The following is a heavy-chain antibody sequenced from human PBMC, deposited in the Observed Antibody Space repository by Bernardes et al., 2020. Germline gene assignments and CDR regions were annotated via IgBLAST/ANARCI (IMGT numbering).Heavy chain of an antibody. CDR2: IYSGGST. CDR1: EFTFSSNY. D-gene: IGHD3-9*01. J-gene: IGHJ4*02. CDR3: ARVHYDILTGYPEYYFDY. Sequence: GGYLCLSCAASEFTFSSNYMSWVRPAPGKGLEWVSVIYSGGSTYYADSVKGRFTISRDNSKNTLYLQMNSLRAEDTAVYYCARVHYDILTGYPEYYFDYWGQGTLVTVSS. V-gene: IGHV3-53*01.